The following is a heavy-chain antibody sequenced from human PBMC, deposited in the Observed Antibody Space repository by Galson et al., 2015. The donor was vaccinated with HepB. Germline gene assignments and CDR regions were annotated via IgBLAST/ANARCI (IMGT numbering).Heavy chain of an antibody. CDR1: GFTFSSYA. J-gene: IGHJ4*02. Sequence: SLRLSCAASGFTFSSYAMSWVRQTPEKGLEWVSTFSGPVATTYHAAPVKGRFTISRDNSKNTLSLQMNGLRADDTAVYYCAKATSGTCSGANCFYFDFWGQGALVTVSS. V-gene: IGHV3-23*01. CDR3: AKATSGTCSGANCFYFDF. CDR2: FSGPVATT. D-gene: IGHD2-15*01.